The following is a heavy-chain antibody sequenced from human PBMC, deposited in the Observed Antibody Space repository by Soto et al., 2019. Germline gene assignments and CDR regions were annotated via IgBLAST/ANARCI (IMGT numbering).Heavy chain of an antibody. CDR3: AREKNGDIKFFES. CDR2: TYYTGNT. V-gene: IGHV4-61*01. D-gene: IGHD3-3*01. J-gene: IGHJ4*02. CDR1: GGSGSSGSYF. Sequence: PSATXSVTCTFSGGSGSSGSYFWSWIRQPPGNGLEWLGYTYYTGNTNYNPSLKSLLTISVDSSKNQFYLKLSSVTDADKAVYYCAREKNGDIKFFESWGQGTLV.